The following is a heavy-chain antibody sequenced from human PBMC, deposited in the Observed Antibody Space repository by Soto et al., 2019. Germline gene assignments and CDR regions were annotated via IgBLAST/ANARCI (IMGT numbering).Heavy chain of an antibody. V-gene: IGHV1-69*01. J-gene: IGHJ5*02. Sequence: QVQLVQSGAEVKKPGSSVKVACKAAGGTFSSYAISWVRQAPGQGIEWMGGIIPIFGTANYAQKFQGRVTVTADESTSTAYMGLSSLRSEDTAVYYCARVIEFLAWPGSWAGLLDPWGQRTLVTVSS. CDR2: IIPIFGTA. CDR3: ARVIEFLAWPGSWAGLLDP. D-gene: IGHD3-3*01. CDR1: GGTFSSYA.